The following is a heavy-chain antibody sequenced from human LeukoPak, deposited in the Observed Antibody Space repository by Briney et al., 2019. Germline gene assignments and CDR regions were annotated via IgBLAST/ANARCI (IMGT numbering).Heavy chain of an antibody. CDR1: GFIFSNYA. Sequence: GGSLRLSRAASGFIFSNYAMNWVRQAPGKGLDWVAAMSGSGTTTYYADSVRGRFTISRDNSKNTLYLQMNSLRAEDTAIYYCAKAVRSGGDQWGQGTLVTVSS. D-gene: IGHD2-21*02. CDR2: MSGSGTTT. J-gene: IGHJ4*02. V-gene: IGHV3-23*01. CDR3: AKAVRSGGDQ.